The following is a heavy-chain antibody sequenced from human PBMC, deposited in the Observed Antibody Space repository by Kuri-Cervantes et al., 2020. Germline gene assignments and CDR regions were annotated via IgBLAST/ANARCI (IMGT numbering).Heavy chain of an antibody. CDR1: GGTLSSYA. D-gene: IGHD6-19*01. CDR3: ARGSYSSGWLYYYYGMDV. V-gene: IGHV1-69*13. Sequence: SVKVSCKASGGTLSSYAISWVRQAPGQGLEWMGGIIPIFGTANYAQKFQGRVTITADESTSTAYMELSSLRSEDTAVYYCARGSYSSGWLYYYYGMDVWGQGTTVTVSS. J-gene: IGHJ6*02. CDR2: IIPIFGTA.